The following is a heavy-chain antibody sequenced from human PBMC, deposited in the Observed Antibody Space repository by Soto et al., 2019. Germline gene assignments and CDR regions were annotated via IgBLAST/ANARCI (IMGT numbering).Heavy chain of an antibody. J-gene: IGHJ4*02. Sequence: QVQLVQSGAEVKKPGSSVKVSCKASGGTFSSYAISWVRQAPGQGLEWMGGIIPIFGTTNYAQKFRGRVTITADESTSQAYMELSSLRSEDAALYYCARGYSGYDWGVWGFWGQGTLVTVSS. CDR3: ARGYSGYDWGVWGF. V-gene: IGHV1-69*01. D-gene: IGHD5-12*01. CDR1: GGTFSSYA. CDR2: IIPIFGTT.